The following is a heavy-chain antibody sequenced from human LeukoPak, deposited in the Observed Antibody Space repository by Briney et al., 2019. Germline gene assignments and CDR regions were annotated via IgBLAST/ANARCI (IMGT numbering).Heavy chain of an antibody. CDR2: ITGSGDGT. Sequence: GGSLRLSCAASGFAFSNYAMRWVRQAPEKWLEWVSSITGSGDGTYYADSVKGRFTISRDNSRNTLYLQMRGLRAEDAAVYYCAKGVSGPQYYFHYWGQGTLVTVSS. J-gene: IGHJ4*02. V-gene: IGHV3-23*01. CDR1: GFAFSNYA. CDR3: AKGVSGPQYYFHY. D-gene: IGHD4-11*01.